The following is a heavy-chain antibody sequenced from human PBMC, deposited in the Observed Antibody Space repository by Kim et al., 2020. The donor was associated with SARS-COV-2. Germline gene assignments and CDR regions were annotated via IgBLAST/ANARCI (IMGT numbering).Heavy chain of an antibody. D-gene: IGHD6-19*01. V-gene: IGHV4-39*01. Sequence: SETLSLTCAVSGGSFTTGNYYWAWIRQPPGKWLEWIGSVYHSGTSHYNPSLKTRVIISMDTSKDQFSLKGTSLTAADTAIYYCVRHDMQWLWRSFDNWGQGTLVTVSS. CDR2: VYHSGTS. CDR3: VRHDMQWLWRSFDN. CDR1: GGSFTTGNYY. J-gene: IGHJ4*02.